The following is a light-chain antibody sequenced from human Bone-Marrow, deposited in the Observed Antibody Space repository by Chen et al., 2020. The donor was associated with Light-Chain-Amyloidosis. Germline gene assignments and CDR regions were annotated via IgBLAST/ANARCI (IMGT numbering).Light chain of an antibody. Sequence: QSALTQPPSVSGSPGQSVTISCTGTSSDVGGYNRVSWYQQPPGTAPKLMIYEVSNRPSGVPDRFSGSKSGNTVSLTISGLQAEDESDYYCSSYRSSNTYVFGTGTKVTVL. V-gene: IGLV2-18*02. CDR1: SSDVGGYNR. CDR3: SSYRSSNTYV. J-gene: IGLJ1*01. CDR2: EVS.